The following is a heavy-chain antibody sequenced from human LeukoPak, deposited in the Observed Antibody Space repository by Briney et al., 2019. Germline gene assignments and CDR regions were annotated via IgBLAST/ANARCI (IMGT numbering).Heavy chain of an antibody. J-gene: IGHJ4*02. CDR1: GFTFSSYE. Sequence: GGSLRLSCAASGFTFSSYEMNWVRQAPGKGLEWVSHIGNRGTTIFYADSVKGRFTISRDNAKNSLSLQINSLRAEDAAIYYCARGDRLTTLDCWGQGTLVTVS. V-gene: IGHV3-48*03. CDR3: ARGDRLTTLDC. D-gene: IGHD3-16*01. CDR2: IGNRGTTI.